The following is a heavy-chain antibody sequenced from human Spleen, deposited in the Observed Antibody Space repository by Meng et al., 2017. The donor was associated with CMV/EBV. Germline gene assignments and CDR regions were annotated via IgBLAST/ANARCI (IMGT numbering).Heavy chain of an antibody. CDR3: AREAGSRRFDY. J-gene: IGHJ4*02. V-gene: IGHV1-18*01. CDR2: ISTYNGKT. D-gene: IGHD1-26*01. CDR1: GYVCSSYG. Sequence: SGKASGYVCSSYGISWVRQAPGQGLEWMGWISTYNGKTNYEQKLQGRVTMTRDTSTNTAYMDLRSLRSDDTAVYYCAREAGSRRFDYWGQGTLVTVSS.